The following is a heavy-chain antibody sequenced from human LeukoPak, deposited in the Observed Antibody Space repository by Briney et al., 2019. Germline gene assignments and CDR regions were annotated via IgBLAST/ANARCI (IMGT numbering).Heavy chain of an antibody. D-gene: IGHD1-26*01. Sequence: SETLSLTCTVSGYSISSGYYWGWIRQPPGKGLEWIGSIYHSGSTYYNPSLKSRVTIPIDTSKNQFSLRLNSVTAADTAMYYCAKSGGYGLIDYWGQGTRVTVSS. CDR3: AKSGGYGLIDY. CDR1: GYSISSGYY. V-gene: IGHV4-38-2*02. CDR2: IYHSGST. J-gene: IGHJ4*02.